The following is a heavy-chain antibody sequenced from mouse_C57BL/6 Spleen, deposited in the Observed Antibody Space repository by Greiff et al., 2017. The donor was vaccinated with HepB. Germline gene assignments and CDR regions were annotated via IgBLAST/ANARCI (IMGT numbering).Heavy chain of an antibody. J-gene: IGHJ3*01. Sequence: VQLQQSGAELVRPGASVTLSCKASGYTFTDYEMHWVKQTPVHGLEWIGAIDPETGGTAYNQKFKGKAILTADKSSSTAYMELRSLTSEDSAVYYCTRIEKYYGSSPWFAYWGQGTLVTVSA. V-gene: IGHV1-15*01. D-gene: IGHD1-1*01. CDR3: TRIEKYYGSSPWFAY. CDR1: GYTFTDYE. CDR2: IDPETGGT.